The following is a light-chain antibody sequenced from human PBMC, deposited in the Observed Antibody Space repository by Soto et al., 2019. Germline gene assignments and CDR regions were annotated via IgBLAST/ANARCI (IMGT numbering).Light chain of an antibody. CDR1: SSDVGGYNF. J-gene: IGLJ1*01. Sequence: QSALTQPASVSGSPGQSITISCTGTSSDVGGYNFVSWYQQHPGKAPKLMIYDVINRPSGVSNRFSGSKSGNTASLTISGLQAEDEADYNCSSYTSSSTYVFGTGTKVTVL. CDR3: SSYTSSSTYV. V-gene: IGLV2-14*03. CDR2: DVI.